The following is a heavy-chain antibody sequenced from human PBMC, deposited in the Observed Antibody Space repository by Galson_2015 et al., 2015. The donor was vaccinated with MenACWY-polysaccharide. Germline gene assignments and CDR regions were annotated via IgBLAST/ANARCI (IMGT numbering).Heavy chain of an antibody. Sequence: SMKVSCKASGYTFTSRDINWVRQAAGQGLEWMGWTTASSGNAVYAQKFQDRVTLTRDTSTSTVYMELSSLRSEDTGVYYCATGAGVVGDSWGQGTLVTVSS. CDR2: TTASSGNA. J-gene: IGHJ4*02. D-gene: IGHD2-15*01. CDR3: ATGAGVVGDS. CDR1: GYTFTSRD. V-gene: IGHV1-8*01.